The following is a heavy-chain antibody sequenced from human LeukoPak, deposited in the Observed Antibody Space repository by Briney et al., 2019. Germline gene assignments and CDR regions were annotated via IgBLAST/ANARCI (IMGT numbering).Heavy chain of an antibody. CDR1: GYTFTGHY. Sequence: GASVKVSCKASGYTFTGHYMHWVRQAPGQGLEWMGRINPNSGGTNYAQKFQGRVTMTRDTSISTAYMELSRLRSDDTAVYYCASIISDYGDYGSYWGQGTLVTVSS. D-gene: IGHD4-17*01. CDR2: INPNSGGT. CDR3: ASIISDYGDYGSY. J-gene: IGHJ4*02. V-gene: IGHV1-2*06.